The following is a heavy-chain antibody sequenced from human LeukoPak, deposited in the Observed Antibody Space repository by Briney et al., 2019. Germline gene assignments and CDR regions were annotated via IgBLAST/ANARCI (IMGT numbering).Heavy chain of an antibody. V-gene: IGHV3-30*18. J-gene: IGHJ6*02. CDR2: ISYDGSNK. CDR1: GFTFSSYG. Sequence: GGSLRLSCAASGFTFSSYGMHWVRQAPGKGLEWVAVISYDGSNKYYADSVKGRFTTSRDNSKNTLYLQMNSLRAEDTAVYYCAKEILWFGELPYYYYGMDVWGQGTTVTVSS. D-gene: IGHD3-10*01. CDR3: AKEILWFGELPYYYYGMDV.